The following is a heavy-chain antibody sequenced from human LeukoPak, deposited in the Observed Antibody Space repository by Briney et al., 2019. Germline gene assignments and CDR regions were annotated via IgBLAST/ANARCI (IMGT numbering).Heavy chain of an antibody. CDR1: GFTFSTYG. CDR3: ARITGASWEGYFDY. D-gene: IGHD3-16*01. J-gene: IGHJ4*02. CDR2: IRFDGSNK. V-gene: IGHV3-30*02. Sequence: GGSLRLSCAASGFTFSTYGMHWVRQAPGKGLEWVAFIRFDGSNKYYADSMKGRFTISRDNSKNTLYLQMNSLRPEDTAVYYCARITGASWEGYFDYWGQGTLVTVSS.